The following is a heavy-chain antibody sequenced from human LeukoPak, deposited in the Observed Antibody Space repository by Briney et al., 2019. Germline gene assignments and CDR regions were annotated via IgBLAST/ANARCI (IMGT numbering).Heavy chain of an antibody. CDR1: GFSLNTRGVG. CDR2: IYWDDDG. CDR3: AHRKNYYDSSVFDN. V-gene: IGHV2-5*02. J-gene: IGHJ4*02. D-gene: IGHD3-22*01. Sequence: ESGPTLVNPTQTLTLTCTFSGFSLNTRGVGVGWIRQPPGRALEWLALIYWDDDGRYSPSLKSRLTITKDTSKNQVVLTMTNMDPVDTATYFCAHRKNYYDSSVFDNWGQGTLVTVSS.